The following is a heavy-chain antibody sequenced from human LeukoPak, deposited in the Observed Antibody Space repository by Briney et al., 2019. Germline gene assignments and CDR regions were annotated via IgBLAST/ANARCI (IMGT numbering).Heavy chain of an antibody. CDR2: ISSSSSYI. CDR1: GFTFSSYS. D-gene: IGHD2-15*01. J-gene: IGHJ4*02. CDR3: ARGQTYCSGGSCYLDY. V-gene: IGHV3-21*01. Sequence: GGSLRLSCAASGFTFSSYSMNWVRQAPGKGLEWVSSISSSSSYIYYADSVKGRFIISRDNAKNSLYLQMNSLRAEDTAVYYCARGQTYCSGGSCYLDYWGQGTLVTVSS.